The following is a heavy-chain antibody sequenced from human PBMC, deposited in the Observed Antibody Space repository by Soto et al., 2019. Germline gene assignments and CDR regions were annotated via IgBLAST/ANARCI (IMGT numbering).Heavy chain of an antibody. CDR3: ASAYGSGLYYYGMDV. CDR1: GFTFSSYS. V-gene: IGHV3-48*01. CDR2: ISSSSST. J-gene: IGHJ6*02. D-gene: IGHD3-10*01. Sequence: PGGSLRLSCAASGFTFSSYSMNWVRQAPGKGLEWVSYISSSSSTYYADSVKGRFTISRHNSKNTLYLQMNSLRAEDTAVYYCASAYGSGLYYYGMDVWGQGTTVTVSS.